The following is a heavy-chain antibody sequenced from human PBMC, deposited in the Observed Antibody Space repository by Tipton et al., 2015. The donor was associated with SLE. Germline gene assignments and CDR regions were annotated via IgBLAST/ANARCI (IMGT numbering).Heavy chain of an antibody. Sequence: SLRLSCAASGFTVSSNYMSWVRQAPGKGLGWVSVIYSGGSTYYADSVKGRFTISRDNSKNTLYLQMNSLRAEDTAVYYCARLLREYYYGLHNFDYWGQGTLVTVSS. CDR3: ARLLREYYYGLHNFDY. CDR1: GFTVSSNY. D-gene: IGHD3-10*01. J-gene: IGHJ4*02. CDR2: IYSGGST. V-gene: IGHV3-53*05.